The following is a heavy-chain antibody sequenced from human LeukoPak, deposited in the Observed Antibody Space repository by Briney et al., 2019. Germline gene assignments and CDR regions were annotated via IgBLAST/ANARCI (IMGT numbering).Heavy chain of an antibody. V-gene: IGHV3-30*18. Sequence: GRSLRLSCAASGFTFRSHGMHWVRQVPGKGLEWVAVISYDGSEKYYADSVKGRFTISRDNSKNTLHLQMNSLRAEDTAVYYCAKDKETSREVRGIIPFYYYHGMDVWGQGTTVTVSS. CDR1: GFTFRSHG. CDR3: AKDKETSREVRGIIPFYYYHGMDV. J-gene: IGHJ6*02. CDR2: ISYDGSEK. D-gene: IGHD3-10*01.